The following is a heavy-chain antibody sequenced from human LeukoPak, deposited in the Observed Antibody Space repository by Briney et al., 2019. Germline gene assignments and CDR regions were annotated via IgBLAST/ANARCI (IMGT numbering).Heavy chain of an antibody. J-gene: IGHJ6*03. CDR1: GFTFSSYE. CDR3: ARDRSAYDYDKRWFYYYMDV. CDR2: IYHSGRT. V-gene: IGHV4-38-2*02. D-gene: IGHD5-12*01. Sequence: GSLRLSCAASGFTFSSYEMNWVRQAPGKGLEWIGSIYHSGRTFYNPSLKSRVTISVDTSKNQFSLKLSSVTAADTAVYYCARDRSAYDYDKRWFYYYMDVWGKGTTVTISS.